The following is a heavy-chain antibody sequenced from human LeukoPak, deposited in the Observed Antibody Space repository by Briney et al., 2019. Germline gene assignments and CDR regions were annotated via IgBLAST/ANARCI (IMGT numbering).Heavy chain of an antibody. V-gene: IGHV1-2*02. CDR1: GYTFTGYY. Sequence: ASVKVSCKASGYTFTGYYMHWVRQAPGQGLEWMGWINPNSGGTNYAQKFQGRVTMTRDTSISTAYMELSRLRSDDTAVYYCASPSPDTATVPFDYWGQGTLVTVSS. CDR3: ASPSPDTATVPFDY. D-gene: IGHD5-18*01. CDR2: INPNSGGT. J-gene: IGHJ4*02.